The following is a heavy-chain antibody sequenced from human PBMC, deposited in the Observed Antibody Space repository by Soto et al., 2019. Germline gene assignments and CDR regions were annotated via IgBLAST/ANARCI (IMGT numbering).Heavy chain of an antibody. D-gene: IGHD4-17*01. CDR1: GVTFSTYW. CDR2: IRYDGSDT. J-gene: IGHJ4*02. CDR3: ARDNDYGEVFADY. V-gene: IGHV3-33*08. Sequence: GGSLRLSCEASGVTFSTYWMSWVRQAPGKGLEWVAAIRYDGSDTYYADSVKGRFTIFRDNSKNTLYLQMNSLRAEDTAVYYCARDNDYGEVFADYWGQGTLVTVSS.